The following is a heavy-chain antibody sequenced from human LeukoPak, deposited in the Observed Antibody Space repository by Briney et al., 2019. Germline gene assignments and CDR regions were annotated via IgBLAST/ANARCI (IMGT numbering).Heavy chain of an antibody. CDR2: ISSSSSYI. J-gene: IGHJ4*02. CDR3: AGKAVAGSFDY. CDR1: GFTFDDYA. D-gene: IGHD6-19*01. V-gene: IGHV3-21*01. Sequence: GGSLRLSCAASGFTFDDYAMHWVRQAPGKGLEWVSSISSSSSYIYYADSVKGRFTISRDNAKNSLYLQMNSLRAEDTAVYYCAGKAVAGSFDYWGQGTLVTVSS.